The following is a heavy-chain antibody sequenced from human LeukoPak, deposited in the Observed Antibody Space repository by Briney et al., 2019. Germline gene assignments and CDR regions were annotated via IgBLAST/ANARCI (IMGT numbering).Heavy chain of an antibody. V-gene: IGHV3-74*01. CDR1: GFTFSKYW. Sequence: GGSLRLSCAASGFTFSKYWMLWVRQAPGKGLESVSRINTDGTVTTYADSVKGRFIVSRDNADNTMFLQMNSVRDEDTAVYYCATKQWLAPPPDSWGQGTPVTVSS. J-gene: IGHJ4*02. D-gene: IGHD6-19*01. CDR2: INTDGTVT. CDR3: ATKQWLAPPPDS.